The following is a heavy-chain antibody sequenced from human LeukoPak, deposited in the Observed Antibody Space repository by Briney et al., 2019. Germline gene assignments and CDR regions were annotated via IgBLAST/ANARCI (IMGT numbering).Heavy chain of an antibody. V-gene: IGHV4-61*01. Sequence: PSETLSLTCTVSGGSVSSGSYYWSWIRQPPGKGLEWIGYIYYSGSTNYNPSLKSRVTISVDTSKNQFSLKLSSVTAADTAVYYCARGRNIVGATTWFDPWGQGTLVTVSP. CDR2: IYYSGST. CDR3: ARGRNIVGATTWFDP. CDR1: GGSVSSGSYY. J-gene: IGHJ5*02. D-gene: IGHD1-26*01.